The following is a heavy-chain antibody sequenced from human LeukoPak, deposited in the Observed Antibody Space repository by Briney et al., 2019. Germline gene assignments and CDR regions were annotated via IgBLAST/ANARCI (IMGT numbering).Heavy chain of an antibody. V-gene: IGHV4-39*01. D-gene: IGHD4-17*01. CDR2: IFYSGST. CDR3: ARQMNTVTADY. J-gene: IGHJ4*02. Sequence: PSETLSLTCTVSGGSISSSSYFWGWIRQPPGKGLEWIGSIFYSGSTYYNPSLNSRVTISIDTSKNQFSLRLSSVTAADTAVYYCARQMNTVTADYWGQGTPVTVSS. CDR1: GGSISSSSYF.